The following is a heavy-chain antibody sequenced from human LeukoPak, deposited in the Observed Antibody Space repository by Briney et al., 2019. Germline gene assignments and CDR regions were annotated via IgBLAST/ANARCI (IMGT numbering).Heavy chain of an antibody. V-gene: IGHV3-21*01. Sequence: GGSLRLSCAASGFTISSYWMNWVRQAPGKGLEWVSSISSSSSYIYYADSVKGRFTISRDNAKNSLYLQMNSLRAEDTAVYYCARDGAYYFDYWGQGTLVTVSS. CDR1: GFTISSYW. CDR2: ISSSSSYI. D-gene: IGHD3-16*01. CDR3: ARDGAYYFDY. J-gene: IGHJ4*02.